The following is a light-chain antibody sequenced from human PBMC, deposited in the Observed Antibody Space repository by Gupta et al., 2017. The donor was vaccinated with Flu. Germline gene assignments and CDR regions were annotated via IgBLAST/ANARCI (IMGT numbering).Light chain of an antibody. J-gene: IGLJ1*01. V-gene: IGLV2-18*02. CDR3: STYTSTSTYV. CDR1: SGDVGSYNR. CDR2: EVS. Sequence: VTISCTGTSGDVGSYNRVSWYQQPPGTAPKLMIYEVSNRPSGVPDRFSGSKSGNTASLTISGLQAEDEADYYCSTYTSTSTYVFGTGTKVTVL.